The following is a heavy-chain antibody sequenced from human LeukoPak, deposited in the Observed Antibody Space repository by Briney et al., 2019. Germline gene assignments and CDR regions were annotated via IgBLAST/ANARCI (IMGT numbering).Heavy chain of an antibody. CDR2: ISAYNGNT. CDR3: ARVLRGGATILPYYYYYGMDV. J-gene: IGHJ6*02. Sequence: GASVKVSCKASGYTFTSYGISWVRQAPGQGLEWMGWISAYNGNTNYAQKLQGRVTMTTDTSPSTAYMELRSLRSDDTAVYYCARVLRGGATILPYYYYYGMDVWGQGTTVTVS. D-gene: IGHD5-12*01. V-gene: IGHV1-18*01. CDR1: GYTFTSYG.